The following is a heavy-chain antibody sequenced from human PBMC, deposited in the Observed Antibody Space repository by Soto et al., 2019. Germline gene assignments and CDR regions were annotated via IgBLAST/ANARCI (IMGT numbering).Heavy chain of an antibody. CDR3: ARVRRTYYYDSSGYGPFDY. CDR1: GFTFSSYG. J-gene: IGHJ4*02. V-gene: IGHV3-30*03. CDR2: ISYDGSNK. D-gene: IGHD3-22*01. Sequence: GGSLRLSCAASGFTFSSYGMHWVRQAPGKGLEWVAVISYDGSNKYYADSVKGRFTISRDNSKNTLYLQMNSLRAEDTAVYYCARVRRTYYYDSSGYGPFDYWGQGTLVTVSS.